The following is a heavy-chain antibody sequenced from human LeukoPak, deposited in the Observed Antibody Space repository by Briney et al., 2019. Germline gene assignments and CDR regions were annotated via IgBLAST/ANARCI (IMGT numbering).Heavy chain of an antibody. Sequence: GGSLRLSCAASGFTFSNYWMSWVRQAPGKGLEWVATIKEDGGEIYYVDSVKGRFTISRDNAKNSLDLQMNSLRAEDTAVYYCARVEETATTAAIIRKYSYYYYYMDVWGKGNTVTVSS. J-gene: IGHJ6*03. CDR1: GFTFSNYW. CDR3: ARVEETATTAAIIRKYSYYYYYMDV. CDR2: IKEDGGEI. V-gene: IGHV3-7*01. D-gene: IGHD4-11*01.